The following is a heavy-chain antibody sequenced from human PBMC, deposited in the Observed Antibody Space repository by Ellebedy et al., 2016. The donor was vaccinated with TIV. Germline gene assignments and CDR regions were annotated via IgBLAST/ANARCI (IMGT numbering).Heavy chain of an antibody. D-gene: IGHD5-24*01. CDR2: IYYTGNS. CDR1: GDSIRNSGFL. V-gene: IGHV4-39*07. CDR3: AREITGYNSASIGY. J-gene: IGHJ4*02. Sequence: MPSETLSLTCTVSGDSIRNSGFLWGWLRQPPGKGLEWIGNIYYTGNSDYTPSLRSRVTISIDTFNNQFSLKMTSVTAADTAVYYCAREITGYNSASIGYWGQGILVTVSS.